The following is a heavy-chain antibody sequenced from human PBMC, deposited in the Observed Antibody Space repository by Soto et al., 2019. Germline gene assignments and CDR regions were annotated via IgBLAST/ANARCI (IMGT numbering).Heavy chain of an antibody. CDR1: GFTFDDYA. J-gene: IGHJ6*03. CDR2: ISWNSGSI. Sequence: GGSLRLSCAASGFTFDDYAMHWVRQAPGKGLEWVSGISWNSGSIGYADSVKGRFTISRDNAKNSLYLQMNSLRAEDTALYYCAKDGRYFDKSNRVSEYYYYYYYMDVWGKGTTVTVSS. V-gene: IGHV3-9*01. CDR3: AKDGRYFDKSNRVSEYYYYYYYMDV. D-gene: IGHD3-9*01.